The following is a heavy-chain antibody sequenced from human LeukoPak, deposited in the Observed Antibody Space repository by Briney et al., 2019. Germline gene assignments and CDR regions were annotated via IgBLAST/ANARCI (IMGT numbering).Heavy chain of an antibody. V-gene: IGHV4-4*07. CDR2: MYPSGIA. Sequence: SETLSLTCTVSGGPISSYYWSWIRQPAGKGLEWIGRMYPSGIANYNPSLKSRVTMSVDTSKNQFSLKLTSVTAADTAVYFCARELELRYFDWLAFDIWGQGTMVTVSS. CDR1: GGPISSYY. CDR3: ARELELRYFDWLAFDI. D-gene: IGHD3-9*01. J-gene: IGHJ3*02.